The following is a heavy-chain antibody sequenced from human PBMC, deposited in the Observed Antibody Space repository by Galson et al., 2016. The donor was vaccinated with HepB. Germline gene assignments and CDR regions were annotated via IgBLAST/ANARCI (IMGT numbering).Heavy chain of an antibody. V-gene: IGHV5-51*01. CDR1: GYSFSTYW. CDR2: IYPGDSDT. J-gene: IGHJ5*02. D-gene: IGHD6-13*01. CDR3: ARPIAAAGNGWFDP. Sequence: SGAEVKKPGESLKISCKGSGYSFSTYWISWVRQMPGKGLEWMGIIYPGDSDTRYSPPSRGQVTISADKSINTAYLQWCSLKASDTAMYYCARPIAAAGNGWFDPWGQGTLITVSS.